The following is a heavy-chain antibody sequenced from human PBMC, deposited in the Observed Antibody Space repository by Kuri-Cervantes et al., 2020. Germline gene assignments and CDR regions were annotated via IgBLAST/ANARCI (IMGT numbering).Heavy chain of an antibody. Sequence: GEPLKISCAASVFAFSSYWMSWVRQAPGKGLEWVAVISYDGSNTYYADSVNGRFTISRDNSKNTLYLQMLSLRAEDTAVYYCAKVPHIMSVTFYYDSSVPFDYWGQGTMVTVSS. CDR1: VFAFSSYW. CDR3: AKVPHIMSVTFYYDSSVPFDY. CDR2: ISYDGSNT. D-gene: IGHD3-22*01. J-gene: IGHJ4*02. V-gene: IGHV3-30*18.